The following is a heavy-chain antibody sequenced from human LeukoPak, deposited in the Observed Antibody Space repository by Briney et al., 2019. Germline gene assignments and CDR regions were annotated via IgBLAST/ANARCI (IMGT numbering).Heavy chain of an antibody. J-gene: IGHJ4*02. CDR2: ISAYNGNT. D-gene: IGHD3-22*01. CDR3: ARDDYYDSSGYPLDY. Sequence: ASVKVSCKASGYTFTSYGISWVRQAPGQGLEWMGWISAYNGNTNYAQKLQGRVTMTTDTSTSTAYMELRSLRSDDTAVYYCARDDYYDSSGYPLDYWGQGTLVTVSS. V-gene: IGHV1-18*01. CDR1: GYTFTSYG.